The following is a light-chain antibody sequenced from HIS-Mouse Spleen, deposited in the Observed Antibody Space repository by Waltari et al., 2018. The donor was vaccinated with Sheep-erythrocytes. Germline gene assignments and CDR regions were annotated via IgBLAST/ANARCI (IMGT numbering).Light chain of an antibody. V-gene: IGLV3-1*01. CDR2: QDT. CDR3: QAWDSSIVV. CDR1: KLGDKY. J-gene: IGLJ2*01. Sequence: SSELTQPPSVSVSPGQTASITCSGDKLGDKYACWYQQKPGQSPVLVIYQDTKRPSGIPGRFTGSNSGNTATLTISGTQAMDEADYYSQAWDSSIVVFGGGTKLTVL.